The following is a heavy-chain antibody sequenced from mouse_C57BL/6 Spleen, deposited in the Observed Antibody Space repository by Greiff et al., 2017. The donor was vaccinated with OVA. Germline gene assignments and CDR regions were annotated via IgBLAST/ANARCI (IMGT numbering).Heavy chain of an antibody. V-gene: IGHV1-64*01. CDR1: GYTFTSYW. CDR3: ARSRTGTEVDV. Sequence: VKLMESGAELVKPGASVKLSCKASGYTFTSYWMHWVKQRPGQGLEWIGMIHPNSGSTNYNEKFKSKATLTVDKSSSTAYMQLSSLTSEDSAVYYCARSRTGTEVDVWGTGTTVTVSS. CDR2: IHPNSGST. D-gene: IGHD4-1*01. J-gene: IGHJ1*03.